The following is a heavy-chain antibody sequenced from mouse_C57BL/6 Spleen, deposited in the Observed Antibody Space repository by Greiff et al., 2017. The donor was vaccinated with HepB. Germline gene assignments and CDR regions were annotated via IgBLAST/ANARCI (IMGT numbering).Heavy chain of an antibody. V-gene: IGHV1-22*01. CDR3: ARRGTPFDY. Sequence: VHVKQSGPELVKPGASVKMSCKASGYTFTDYNMHWVKQSHGKSLEWIGYINPNNGGTSYNQKFKGKATLTVNKSSSTAYMELRSLTPEDSAVYYCARRGTPFDYWGQGTTLTVSS. CDR2: INPNNGGT. D-gene: IGHD3-3*01. J-gene: IGHJ2*01. CDR1: GYTFTDYN.